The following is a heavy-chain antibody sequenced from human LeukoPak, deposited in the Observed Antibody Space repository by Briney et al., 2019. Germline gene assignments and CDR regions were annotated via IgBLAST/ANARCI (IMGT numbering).Heavy chain of an antibody. CDR2: IYTSGTT. D-gene: IGHD1-26*01. V-gene: IGHV4-4*07. CDR3: AREYPNGIVGASFDS. CDR1: GGSINNYY. Sequence: KPSETLSLTCTVSGGSINNYYWTWIRQPAGKGLEWIGRIYTSGTTNYNPSLKSRVTMSVDTSKNQFSLKLSSVTAADTAVYYCAREYPNGIVGASFDSWGQGTLVTVSS. J-gene: IGHJ4*02.